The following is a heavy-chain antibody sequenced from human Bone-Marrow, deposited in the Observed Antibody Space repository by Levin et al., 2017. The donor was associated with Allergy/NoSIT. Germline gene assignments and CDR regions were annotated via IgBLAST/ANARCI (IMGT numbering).Heavy chain of an antibody. CDR3: ARSYYYGSGSYYHFSDR. D-gene: IGHD3-10*01. CDR2: IYPGDSDT. Sequence: GESLKISCKGSGYSFTSYWIGWVRQMPGKGLEWMGIIYPGDSDTRYSPSFQGQVTISADKSISTAYLQWSSLKASDTAMYYCARSYYYGSGSYYHFSDRWGQGTLVTVSS. V-gene: IGHV5-51*01. CDR1: GYSFTSYW. J-gene: IGHJ4*02.